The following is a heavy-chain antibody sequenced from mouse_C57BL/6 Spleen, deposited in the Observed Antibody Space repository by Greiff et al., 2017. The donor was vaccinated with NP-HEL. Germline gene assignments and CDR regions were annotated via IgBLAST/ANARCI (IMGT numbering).Heavy chain of an antibody. CDR1: GFTFSDYG. Sequence: EVMLVESGGGLVKPGGSLKLSCAASGFTFSDYGMHWVRQAPEKGLEWVAYISSGSSTIYYADTVKGRFTISRDNAKHTLFLQMTSLRSEDTAMYYCASGGLRRGYYAMDYWGQGTSVTVSS. D-gene: IGHD2-2*01. V-gene: IGHV5-17*01. CDR3: ASGGLRRGYYAMDY. CDR2: ISSGSSTI. J-gene: IGHJ4*01.